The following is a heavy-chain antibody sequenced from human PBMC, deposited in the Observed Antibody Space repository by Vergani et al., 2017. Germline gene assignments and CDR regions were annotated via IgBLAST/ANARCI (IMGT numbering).Heavy chain of an antibody. CDR2: IIPILGIA. D-gene: IGHD3-22*01. Sequence: QVQLVQSGAEVKKPGSSVKVSCKASGGTFSSYTISWVRQAPGQGLEWMGRIIPILGIANYAQKFQGRVTITADKSTGTAYMELSSLRSEDTAVYYCARGAYXSSGYFTQYYYYYGMDVWGQGTTVTVSS. CDR1: GGTFSSYT. V-gene: IGHV1-69*02. CDR3: ARGAYXSSGYFTQYYYYYGMDV. J-gene: IGHJ6*02.